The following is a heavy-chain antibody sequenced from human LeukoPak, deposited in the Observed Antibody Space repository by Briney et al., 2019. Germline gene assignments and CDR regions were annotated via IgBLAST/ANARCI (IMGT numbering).Heavy chain of an antibody. Sequence: PSETLSLTCTVSGGSISSASYYWSWIRQPAGKGLEWIGRICTSGNTNYNPSLKGRVTMSIDTSKNQFSLKLSSVTAADTAVYYCARDSTYYSYGMDVWGQGTTVTVSS. V-gene: IGHV4-61*02. D-gene: IGHD3-10*01. CDR3: ARDSTYYSYGMDV. CDR2: ICTSGNT. J-gene: IGHJ6*02. CDR1: GGSISSASYY.